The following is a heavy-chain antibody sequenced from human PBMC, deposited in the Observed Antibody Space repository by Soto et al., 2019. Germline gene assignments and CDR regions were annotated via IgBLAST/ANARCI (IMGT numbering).Heavy chain of an antibody. CDR3: ARGLYDSSGYYPLDAFDI. Sequence: QVQLVESGGGVVQPGRSLRLSCAASGFTFSSYGMHWVRQAPGKGLEWVAVIWYDGSNKYYADSVKGRFTISRDNSKNTLYLQMNSLRAEDTAVYYCARGLYDSSGYYPLDAFDIWGQGTMVTVSS. CDR2: IWYDGSNK. V-gene: IGHV3-33*01. J-gene: IGHJ3*02. CDR1: GFTFSSYG. D-gene: IGHD3-22*01.